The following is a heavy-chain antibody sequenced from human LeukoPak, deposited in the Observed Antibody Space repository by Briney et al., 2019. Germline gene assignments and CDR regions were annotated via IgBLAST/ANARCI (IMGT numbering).Heavy chain of an antibody. CDR3: ATGGNSGRAYYYYCMDV. CDR2: FCGSGGST. CDR1: GFTFRNYA. Sequence: EGSLRLSCATSGFTFRNYAMTWVRQAPGKGLEWVSSFCGSGGSTYYADSVKGRFTISRDSSKNTLYLQMNSLRAEDTAVYYCATGGNSGRAYYYYCMDVWGKGTTVTVSS. V-gene: IGHV3-23*01. D-gene: IGHD6-19*01. J-gene: IGHJ6*03.